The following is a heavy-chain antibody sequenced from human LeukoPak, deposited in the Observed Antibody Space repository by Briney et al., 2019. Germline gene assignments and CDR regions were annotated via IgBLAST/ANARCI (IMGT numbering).Heavy chain of an antibody. CDR2: ISYDGSNK. V-gene: IGHV3-30*04. CDR1: GFTFSSYA. Sequence: PGGSLRLSCAASGFTFSSYAMHWVRQAPGKGLEWVAVISYDGSNKYYADSVKGRFTISRDNSKNTLYLQMNSLRAEDTAVYYCARSSIVATIGTLGIAVAGPLDYWGQGTLVTVSS. CDR3: ARSSIVATIGTLGIAVAGPLDY. J-gene: IGHJ4*02. D-gene: IGHD6-19*01.